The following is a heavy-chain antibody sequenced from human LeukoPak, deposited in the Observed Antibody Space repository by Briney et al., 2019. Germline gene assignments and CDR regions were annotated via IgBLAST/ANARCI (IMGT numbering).Heavy chain of an antibody. CDR2: ISAYNGNT. V-gene: IGHV1-18*01. Sequence: GASVKVSCKASGYTFTSYGISWVRQAPGQGLEWMGWISAYNGNTNYAQKLQGRVTMTTDTSTSTAYMELRSLRSDDTAVYYCARVGPISYYGSGSSTPSTRENWFDPWGQGTLVTVSS. J-gene: IGHJ5*02. CDR1: GYTFTSYG. D-gene: IGHD3-10*01. CDR3: ARVGPISYYGSGSSTPSTRENWFDP.